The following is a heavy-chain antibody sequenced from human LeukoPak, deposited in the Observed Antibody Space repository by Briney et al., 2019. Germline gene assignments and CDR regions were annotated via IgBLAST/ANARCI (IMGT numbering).Heavy chain of an antibody. CDR3: ARDRLFDSSGSSFDY. CDR2: ISYDGSNK. J-gene: IGHJ4*02. V-gene: IGHV3-30*19. CDR1: GFKFRNYG. Sequence: GGSLRLSCAASGFKFRNYGMHWVRQAPGKGLEWVAVISYDGSNKYYADSVKGRFTISRDNSKNTLYLQMNSLRAEDTAVYYCARDRLFDSSGSSFDYWGQGTLVTVSS. D-gene: IGHD3-22*01.